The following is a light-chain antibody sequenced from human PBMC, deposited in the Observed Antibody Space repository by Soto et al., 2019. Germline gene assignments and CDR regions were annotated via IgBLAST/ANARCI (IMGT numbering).Light chain of an antibody. Sequence: AIRMTQSPSSLSASTGDRVTITCRASQGIRSYLAWYQQKPGKAPKLLIYAASTLQSGVPSRFSGSGSGTDFTLTIICLQTEDFATYYCQQYYSYLYTFGQGTKLEIK. CDR2: AAS. V-gene: IGKV1-8*01. CDR1: QGIRSY. CDR3: QQYYSYLYT. J-gene: IGKJ2*01.